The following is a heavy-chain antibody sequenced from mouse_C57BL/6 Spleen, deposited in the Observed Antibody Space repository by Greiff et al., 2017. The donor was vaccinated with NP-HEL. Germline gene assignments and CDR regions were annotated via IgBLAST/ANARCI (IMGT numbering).Heavy chain of an antibody. J-gene: IGHJ2*01. CDR1: GYTFTNYW. CDR3: ARGELLRYFDY. D-gene: IGHD1-1*01. Sequence: QVQLKESGAELVRPGTSVKMSCKASGYTFTNYWIGWAKQRPGHGLEWIGDIYPGGGYTNYNEKFKGKATLTADKSSSTAYMQFSSLTSEDSAIYYCARGELLRYFDYWGQGTTLTVSS. V-gene: IGHV1-63*01. CDR2: IYPGGGYT.